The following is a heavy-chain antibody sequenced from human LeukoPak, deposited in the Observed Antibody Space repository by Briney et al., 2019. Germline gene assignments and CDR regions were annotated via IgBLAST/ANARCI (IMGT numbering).Heavy chain of an antibody. D-gene: IGHD3-3*01. CDR2: ISGSSSYT. CDR3: TIIFVVDGNTYRADY. Sequence: GGSLRLSCAASGFPFRDYYMSWIRQVPGKGLEWVSYISGSSSYTNYADSVKGRFTISRDNANNSLYLQMNSLRAEDTAVYYCTIIFVVDGNTYRADYWGQGTLVTVSS. CDR1: GFPFRDYY. J-gene: IGHJ4*02. V-gene: IGHV3-11*03.